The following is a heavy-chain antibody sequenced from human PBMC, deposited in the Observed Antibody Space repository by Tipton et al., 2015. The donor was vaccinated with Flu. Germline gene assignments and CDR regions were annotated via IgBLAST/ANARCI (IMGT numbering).Heavy chain of an antibody. J-gene: IGHJ3*02. D-gene: IGHD3-22*01. Sequence: SLRLSCAASGFTFSSYGMHWVRQAPGKGLEWVAFIRYDGSNKYYADSVKGRFTISRDNSKNTLYLQMNSLRAEDTAVYYCAKGPIVVVISDNDAFDIWGQGTMDTVSS. CDR3: AKGPIVVVISDNDAFDI. CDR1: GFTFSSYG. CDR2: IRYDGSNK. V-gene: IGHV3-30*02.